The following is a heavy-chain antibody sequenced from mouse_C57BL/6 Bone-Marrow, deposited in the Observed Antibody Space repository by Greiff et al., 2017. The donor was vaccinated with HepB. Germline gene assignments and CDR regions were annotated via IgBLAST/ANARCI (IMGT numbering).Heavy chain of an antibody. J-gene: IGHJ2*01. V-gene: IGHV14-4*01. CDR3: TTDPYYSNLDY. Sequence: VQLQQSGAELVRPGASVKLSCTASGFNIKDDYMHWVKQRPEQGLEWIGWIDPENGDTEYASKFQGKATITADTSSNTAYLQLSSLTSEDTAVYYCTTDPYYSNLDYWGQGTTLTVSS. CDR1: GFNIKDDY. CDR2: IDPENGDT. D-gene: IGHD2-5*01.